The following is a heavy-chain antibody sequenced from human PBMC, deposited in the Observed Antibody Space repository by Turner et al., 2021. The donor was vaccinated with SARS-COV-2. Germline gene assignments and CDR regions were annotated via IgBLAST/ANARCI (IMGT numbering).Heavy chain of an antibody. D-gene: IGHD3-10*01. V-gene: IGHV3-43*02. J-gene: IGHJ6*02. CDR3: AKDMIRGLVFYYYGMDV. CDR1: GFPFDDYA. CDR2: ISGDGGST. Sequence: EVQLVESGGGVVQPGGSLNLSCEASGFPFDDYALHWVRQAPGKGLEWVSLISGDGGSTYYADSVKGRFTISRDNSKNSLYLQMNSLRTEDTALYYCAKDMIRGLVFYYYGMDVWGQGTTVTVSS.